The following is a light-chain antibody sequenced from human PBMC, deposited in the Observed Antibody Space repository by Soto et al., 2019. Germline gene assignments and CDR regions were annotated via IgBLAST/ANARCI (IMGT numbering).Light chain of an antibody. CDR3: QQRTNWPSST. CDR2: DTL. J-gene: IGKJ2*01. Sequence: EIVLTQSPATLSLSPGERATLSCRASQSVGDQLAWYQQKPGQAPRLLIYDTLNRATGIPARFSGSGSGTDVTLTISSLEPEDFAVYYCQQRTNWPSSTFGQGTKLEIK. CDR1: QSVGDQ. V-gene: IGKV3-11*01.